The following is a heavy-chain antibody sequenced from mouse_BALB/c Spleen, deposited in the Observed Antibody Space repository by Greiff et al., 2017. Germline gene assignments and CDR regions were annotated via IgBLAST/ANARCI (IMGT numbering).Heavy chain of an antibody. D-gene: IGHD2-14*01. CDR3: AREGYRYDGGSFAY. Sequence: EVKVVESGGGLVKPGGSLKLSCAASGFTFSSYAMSWVRQSPEKRLEWVAEISSGGSYTYYPDTVTGRFTISRDNAKNTLYLEMSSLRSEDTAMYYCAREGYRYDGGSFAYWGQGTLVTVSA. CDR1: GFTFSSYA. J-gene: IGHJ3*01. CDR2: ISSGGSYT. V-gene: IGHV5-9-4*01.